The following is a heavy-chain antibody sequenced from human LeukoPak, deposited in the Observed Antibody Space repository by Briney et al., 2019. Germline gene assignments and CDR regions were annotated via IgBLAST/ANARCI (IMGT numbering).Heavy chain of an antibody. D-gene: IGHD5-24*01. Sequence: PGGSLRLSCETSGFTFSSYGMHWVRQAPGKGLEWVSSISSRSTYIYYADSVKGRFTISRDNAKNSLYLQMNSLRAEDTAVYYCAGSRGDGYNWGQGTLVTVSS. V-gene: IGHV3-21*01. CDR2: ISSRSTYI. CDR3: AGSRGDGYN. CDR1: GFTFSSYG. J-gene: IGHJ4*02.